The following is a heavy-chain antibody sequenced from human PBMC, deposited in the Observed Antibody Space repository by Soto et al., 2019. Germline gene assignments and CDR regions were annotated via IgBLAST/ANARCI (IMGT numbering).Heavy chain of an antibody. Sequence: QVQLVESGGGVVQPGRSLRLSCAASGFTFSSYGMHWVRQAPGKGLEWVAVISYDGSNKNYADSVKGRFTISRDNSKNTLYVQMNSLRAEDTAGYYCAKDGVRGGTYFDYWGQGTLVTVSS. CDR1: GFTFSSYG. V-gene: IGHV3-30*18. CDR2: ISYDGSNK. CDR3: AKDGVRGGTYFDY. D-gene: IGHD3-10*01. J-gene: IGHJ4*02.